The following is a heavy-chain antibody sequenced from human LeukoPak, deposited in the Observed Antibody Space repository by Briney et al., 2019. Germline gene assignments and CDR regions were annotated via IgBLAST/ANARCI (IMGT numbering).Heavy chain of an antibody. CDR3: TGTSYYHYYYYGMDV. Sequence: GGSLRLSCAASGFTFSNAWMSWVRQAPGKGLEWVGRIKSKTDGGTTDYAAPVKGRFTISRDDSKNTLYLQMNSLKTEDTAVYYCTGTSYYHYYYYGMDVWGQGTTVTVSS. CDR1: GFTFSNAW. V-gene: IGHV3-15*01. CDR2: IKSKTDGGTT. D-gene: IGHD2-2*01. J-gene: IGHJ6*02.